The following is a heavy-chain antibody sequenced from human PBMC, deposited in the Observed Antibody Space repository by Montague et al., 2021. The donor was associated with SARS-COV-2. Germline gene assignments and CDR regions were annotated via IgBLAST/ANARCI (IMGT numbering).Heavy chain of an antibody. J-gene: IGHJ6*02. D-gene: IGHD3-10*01. Sequence: SETRSLTCAVYGGSFSGYYWSWIRQPPGKGLEWIGEINHSGSANYNPSLKSRVTISVDTSKNQFSLKLSSVTAADTAMYYCARVRYYGSGTSLGMDVWGQGTTVTVPS. V-gene: IGHV4-34*01. CDR1: GGSFSGYY. CDR2: INHSGSA. CDR3: ARVRYYGSGTSLGMDV.